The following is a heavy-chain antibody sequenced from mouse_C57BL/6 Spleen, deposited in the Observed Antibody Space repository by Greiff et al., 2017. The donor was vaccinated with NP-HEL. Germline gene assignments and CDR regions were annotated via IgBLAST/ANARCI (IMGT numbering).Heavy chain of an antibody. J-gene: IGHJ4*01. Sequence: EVQLQESGPGLVKPSQSLSLTCSVTGYSITSGYYWNWIRQFPGNKLEWMGYISYDGSNNYNPSLQNRISITRDTSKNQFFLKLNSVTTEDTATYYCARERGYDYDGGYAMDYWGQGTSVTVSS. D-gene: IGHD2-4*01. CDR3: ARERGYDYDGGYAMDY. CDR2: ISYDGSN. V-gene: IGHV3-6*01. CDR1: GYSITSGYY.